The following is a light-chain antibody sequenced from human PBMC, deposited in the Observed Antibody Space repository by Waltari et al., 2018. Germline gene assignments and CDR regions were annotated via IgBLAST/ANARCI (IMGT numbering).Light chain of an antibody. J-gene: IGKJ1*01. Sequence: DIVMTQSPDSLAVSLGERATINCKSSQSVLYSSNNNNYLAWYQQKPGQSPKLPIYWASTRESGVPDRFSGSGSGTDFTLTISSLQAEDVAIYYCLQYYSTPPGTFGQGTKVEIK. CDR3: LQYYSTPPGT. CDR2: WAS. CDR1: QSVLYSSNNNNY. V-gene: IGKV4-1*01.